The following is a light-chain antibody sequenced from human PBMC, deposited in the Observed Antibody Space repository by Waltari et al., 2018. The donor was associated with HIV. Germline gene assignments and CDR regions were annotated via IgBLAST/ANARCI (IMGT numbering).Light chain of an antibody. J-gene: IGLJ2*01. Sequence: QPVLSQAPSASGAPGQRIVISCSGDLSNIGRTAVSWYQPSPGRPPRLLSDGTNGRPSEVPDRFSGSKSGSSASLAISGLQSEDEGDYFCAAWDDGLSGVIFGGGTRLTV. V-gene: IGLV1-47*01. CDR2: GTN. CDR3: AAWDDGLSGVI. CDR1: LSNIGRTA.